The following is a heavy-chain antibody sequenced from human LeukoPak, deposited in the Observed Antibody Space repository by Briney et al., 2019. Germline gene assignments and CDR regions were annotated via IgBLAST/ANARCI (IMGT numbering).Heavy chain of an antibody. J-gene: IGHJ6*02. CDR1: GGTFSSYA. D-gene: IGHD2-15*01. CDR3: AVAPAPPDGMDV. CDR2: IIPIFGTA. Sequence: ASVKVSCKASGGTFSSYAISWVRQAPGQGLEWMGGIIPIFGTANYAQKFQGGVTITADESTSTAYMELSSLRSEDTAVYYCAVAPAPPDGMDVWGQGTTVTVSS. V-gene: IGHV1-69*13.